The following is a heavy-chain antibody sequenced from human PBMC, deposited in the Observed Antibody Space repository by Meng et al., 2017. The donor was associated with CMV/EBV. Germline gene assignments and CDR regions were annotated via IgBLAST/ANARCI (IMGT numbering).Heavy chain of an antibody. V-gene: IGHV3-73*01. J-gene: IGHJ4*02. CDR2: IRSKANSYAT. Sequence: GGSLRLSCAASGFTFSSYAMSWVRQASGKGLEWVGRIRSKANSYATAYAASVKGRFTISRDDSKNTAYLQMNSLKTEDTAVYYCTTNSYLGYCSSTSCVGYWGQGTLVTVSS. D-gene: IGHD2-2*01. CDR3: TTNSYLGYCSSTSCVGY. CDR1: GFTFSSYA.